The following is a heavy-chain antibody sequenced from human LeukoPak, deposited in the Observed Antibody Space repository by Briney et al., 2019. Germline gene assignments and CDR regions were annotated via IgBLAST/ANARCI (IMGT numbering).Heavy chain of an antibody. CDR1: GYTFTSYD. CDR3: ARTSRRYCSSTSCYNFGY. V-gene: IGHV1-8*01. D-gene: IGHD2-2*02. J-gene: IGHJ4*02. CDR2: MNPNSGNT. Sequence: ASVKVSCKASGYTFTSYDINWVRQATGQGLEWMGWMNPNSGNTGYAQKFQGRVTMTRNTSISTAYMELSSLRSEDTAVYYCARTSRRYCSSTSCYNFGYWGQGTLVTVSS.